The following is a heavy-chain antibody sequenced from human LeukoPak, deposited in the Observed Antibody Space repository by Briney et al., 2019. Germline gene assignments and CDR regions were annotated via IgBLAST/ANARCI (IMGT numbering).Heavy chain of an antibody. J-gene: IGHJ4*02. D-gene: IGHD2-2*01. V-gene: IGHV3-7*03. CDR3: AKDLPIVVVPAAPVRDDY. CDR1: GFTFSSYW. CDR2: IKQDGSEK. Sequence: PGGSLRLSCAASGFTFSSYWMSWVRQAPGKGLEWVANIKQDGSEKYYVDSVKGRFTISRDNAKNSLYLQMDSLRAEDTAVYYCAKDLPIVVVPAAPVRDDYWGQGTLVTVSS.